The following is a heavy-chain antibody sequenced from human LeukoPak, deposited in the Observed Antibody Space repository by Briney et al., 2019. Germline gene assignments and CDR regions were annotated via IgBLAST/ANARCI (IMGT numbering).Heavy chain of an antibody. J-gene: IGHJ3*02. CDR1: GFTFSSYS. D-gene: IGHD2-21*01. CDR2: ISSSSSYI. V-gene: IGHV3-21*01. Sequence: GGSLRLSCAASGFTFSSYSMNWVRQAPGKGLEWVSSISSSSSYIYYADSVKGRFTISRDNAKNSLYLQMNSLRAEDTAVYYCARAFYCGGDCPGAFDIWGQGTMVTVSS. CDR3: ARAFYCGGDCPGAFDI.